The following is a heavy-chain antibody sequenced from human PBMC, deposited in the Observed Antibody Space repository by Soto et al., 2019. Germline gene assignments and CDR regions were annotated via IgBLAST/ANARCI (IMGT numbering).Heavy chain of an antibody. V-gene: IGHV1-46*01. CDR3: ARATSPGNRRRVDV. Sequence: QVQLVQSGTEVKEPGASVSLSCKASGYTFTSYYIHWVRQAPGQGLEWMGMINPSGGSTTYAQNFQGRVSMTRDTSTSTVYMDLNSLRSDDTAVYYCARATSPGNRRRVDVWGQGTTVTVSS. J-gene: IGHJ6*02. CDR1: GYTFTSYY. CDR2: INPSGGST. D-gene: IGHD6-13*01.